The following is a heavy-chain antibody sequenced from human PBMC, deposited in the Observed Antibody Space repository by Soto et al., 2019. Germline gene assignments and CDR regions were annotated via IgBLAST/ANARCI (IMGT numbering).Heavy chain of an antibody. V-gene: IGHV4-34*01. CDR1: GGSFSGYY. J-gene: IGHJ4*02. Sequence: PSETLSLTCAVYGGSFSGYYWSWIRQPPGKGLEWIGEINHSGSTNYNPSLKSRVTISVDTSKNQFSLKLSSVTAADTAVYYCARMGVDGSDYGNFDYWGQGTLVTVS. CDR3: ARMGVDGSDYGNFDY. CDR2: INHSGST. D-gene: IGHD4-17*01.